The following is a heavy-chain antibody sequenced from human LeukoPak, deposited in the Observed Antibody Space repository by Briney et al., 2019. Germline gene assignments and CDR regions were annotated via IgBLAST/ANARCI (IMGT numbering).Heavy chain of an antibody. Sequence: GRSLRLSCAASGFTVSSNYMSWVRQAPGKGLEWVSLIYSGGSTYYADSVKGRFTISRDNSMNTLYLQMNSLRAEDTAVYYCARDALWNWGQGTLVTVSS. CDR2: IYSGGST. D-gene: IGHD1-1*01. J-gene: IGHJ4*02. V-gene: IGHV3-53*01. CDR1: GFTVSSNY. CDR3: ARDALWN.